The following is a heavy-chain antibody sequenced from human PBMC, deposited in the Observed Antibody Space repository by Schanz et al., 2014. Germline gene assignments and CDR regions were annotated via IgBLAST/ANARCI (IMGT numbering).Heavy chain of an antibody. Sequence: QVQLVQSGAEVKEPGASVKLSCKSSGYTFTDYYMQWVRQAPGQGLEWLGTIFLNDGGTHSAEKFQGRIIMTRDTSTSTVSLDLSSLRSEDTAVYYCARERPRKGDFDYWGQGTLVTVSS. CDR2: IFLNDGGT. J-gene: IGHJ4*02. CDR1: GYTFTDYY. CDR3: ARERPRKGDFDY. V-gene: IGHV1-46*01. D-gene: IGHD1-26*01.